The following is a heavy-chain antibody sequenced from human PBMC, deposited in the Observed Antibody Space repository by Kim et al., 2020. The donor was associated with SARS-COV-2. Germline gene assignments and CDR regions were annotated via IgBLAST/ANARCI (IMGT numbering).Heavy chain of an antibody. J-gene: IGHJ2*01. CDR1: GFTFSGSA. Sequence: GGSLRLSCAASGFTFSGSAMHWVRQASGKGLEWVGRIRSKAHSYATAYAASVKGRFTISRDDSKNTAYLQMNSLKTEDTAVYYCTNLWFGENFDLWGRGTLVTVSS. V-gene: IGHV3-73*01. CDR3: TNLWFGENFDL. D-gene: IGHD3-10*01. CDR2: IRSKAHSYAT.